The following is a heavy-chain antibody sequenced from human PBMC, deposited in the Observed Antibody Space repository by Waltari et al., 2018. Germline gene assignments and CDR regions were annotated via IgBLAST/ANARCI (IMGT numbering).Heavy chain of an antibody. CDR2: IYTSGST. V-gene: IGHV4-4*07. Sequence: QVQLQESGPGLVKPSETLSLTCTVSGASISSYYWTWIRQPAGQGLEWIGRIYTSGSTNYNPSLKSRVTMSVDTSKNQFSLKLSSVTAADTAVYYCARGEDCSSTSCYEGEDWFDPWGQGTLVTVSS. CDR3: ARGEDCSSTSCYEGEDWFDP. CDR1: GASISSYY. D-gene: IGHD2-2*01. J-gene: IGHJ5*02.